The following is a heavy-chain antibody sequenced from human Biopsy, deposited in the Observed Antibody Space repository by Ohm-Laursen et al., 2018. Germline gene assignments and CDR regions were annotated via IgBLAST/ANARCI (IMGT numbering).Heavy chain of an antibody. CDR1: GGSVNSYS. CDR3: ARGSSYGYDFDY. V-gene: IGHV4-59*02. J-gene: IGHJ4*02. D-gene: IGHD5-18*01. Sequence: GTLSLTCTVSGGSVNSYSWSWIRQPPGKGLEWIGYIYYSGSINYNPSLKSRVTISLDTSKNQFSLKLSSVTAADTAVYFCARGSSYGYDFDYWGQGALVAVSS. CDR2: IYYSGSI.